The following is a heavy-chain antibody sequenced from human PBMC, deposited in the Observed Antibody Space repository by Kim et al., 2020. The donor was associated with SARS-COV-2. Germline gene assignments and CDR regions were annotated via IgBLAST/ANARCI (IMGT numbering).Heavy chain of an antibody. Sequence: RFTISRDNPKNTLYLQMNSLRAEDTAVYYCAKEFVDYYGSGTNPGYYFDYWGQGTLVTVSS. V-gene: IGHV3-23*01. J-gene: IGHJ4*02. D-gene: IGHD3-10*01. CDR3: AKEFVDYYGSGTNPGYYFDY.